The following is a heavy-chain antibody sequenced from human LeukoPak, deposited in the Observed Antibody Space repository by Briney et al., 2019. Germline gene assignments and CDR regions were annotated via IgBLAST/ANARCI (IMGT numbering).Heavy chain of an antibody. D-gene: IGHD2-2*01. CDR2: IFHTGTT. J-gene: IGHJ4*02. Sequence: PSETLSLTCTVSGGSISGYYWSWIRQPPGKGLECLGFIFHTGTTNYNPSLKSRVTISVDTSKNQFSLELSSVTAADTAIYYCARTYCSTNACPFDRWGQGTLVTVSS. V-gene: IGHV4-59*08. CDR1: GGSISGYY. CDR3: ARTYCSTNACPFDR.